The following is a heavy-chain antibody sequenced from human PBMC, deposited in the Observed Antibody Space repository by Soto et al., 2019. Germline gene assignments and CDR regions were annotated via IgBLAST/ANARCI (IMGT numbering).Heavy chain of an antibody. CDR1: GFTFSSYG. Sequence: QVQLVESGGGVVQPGRSLRLSCAASGFTFSSYGMHWVRQAPGKGLEWVAVISYDGSNKYYADSVKGRFTISRDNSKNTLYLQMNSRRAEDTAVYYCAKESGYCSSTSCYFLYYYYMDVWGKGTTVTVSS. CDR2: ISYDGSNK. V-gene: IGHV3-30*18. J-gene: IGHJ6*03. CDR3: AKESGYCSSTSCYFLYYYYMDV. D-gene: IGHD2-2*01.